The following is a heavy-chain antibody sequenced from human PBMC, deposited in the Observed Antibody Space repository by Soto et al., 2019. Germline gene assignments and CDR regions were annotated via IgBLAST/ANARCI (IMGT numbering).Heavy chain of an antibody. V-gene: IGHV4-34*01. D-gene: IGHD2-8*01. Sequence: QVQLQQWGAGLLKPSETLSLTCAVSGGSFSGYYWSWLRQPPGKGLAWIGEINHSGSTNYNPSLMRRVPISVDTPKHQFSLKLNSVTAADTAVYYCARGGLFSFTKPRRRDAFDILGQGTMVTVS. CDR1: GGSFSGYY. CDR3: ARGGLFSFTKPRRRDAFDI. J-gene: IGHJ3*02. CDR2: INHSGST.